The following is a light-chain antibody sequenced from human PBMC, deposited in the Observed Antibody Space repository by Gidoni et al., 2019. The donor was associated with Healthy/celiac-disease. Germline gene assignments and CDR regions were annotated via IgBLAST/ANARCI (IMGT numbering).Light chain of an antibody. J-gene: IGKJ4*01. CDR1: QSISSSQ. CDR3: QHFGN. Sequence: IVLTQSPGTLSLSPGQRATLSCRASQSISSSQLAWYQQKPGQAPRPLMYGATSRATGIPDRFSGSGSGTDFTLTISRLEPEDFAVYYCQHFGNFGGGTKVE. CDR2: GAT. V-gene: IGKV3-20*01.